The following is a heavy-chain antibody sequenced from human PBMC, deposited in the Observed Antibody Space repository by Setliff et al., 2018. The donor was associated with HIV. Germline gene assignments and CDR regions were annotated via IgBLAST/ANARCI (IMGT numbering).Heavy chain of an antibody. CDR3: ANLWEWGA. J-gene: IGHJ5*02. CDR2: IKENGDEI. Sequence: GSLRLSCAASGFTFSTYWMSWFRQAPGKGLEWVANIKENGDEIYHMDSVKGRLTISRDNARTSLYLEMSSLRDEDTAVYLCANLWEWGAWGQGTLVTVS. CDR1: GFTFSTYW. D-gene: IGHD1-26*01. V-gene: IGHV3-7*03.